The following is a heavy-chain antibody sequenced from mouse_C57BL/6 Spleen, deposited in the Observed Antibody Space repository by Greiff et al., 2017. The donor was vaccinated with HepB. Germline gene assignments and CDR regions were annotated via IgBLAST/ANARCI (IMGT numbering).Heavy chain of an antibody. Sequence: EVMLVESGGGLVKPGGSLKLSCAASGFTFSDYGMHWVRQAPEKGLEWVAYISSGSSTIYYADTVKGRFTIARNNAKNTLFLQMTRLRSEDTAMYYCARKGNYYGSSYDFDYWGQGTTLTVSA. J-gene: IGHJ2*01. CDR3: ARKGNYYGSSYDFDY. V-gene: IGHV5-17*01. CDR2: ISSGSSTI. D-gene: IGHD1-1*01. CDR1: GFTFSDYG.